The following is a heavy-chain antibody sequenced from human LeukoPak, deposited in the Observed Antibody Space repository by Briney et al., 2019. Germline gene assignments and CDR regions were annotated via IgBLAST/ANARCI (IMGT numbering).Heavy chain of an antibody. V-gene: IGHV4-61*01. CDR1: GGSVSSDSYC. CDR3: ARDQDGTTYLDY. J-gene: IGHJ4*02. D-gene: IGHD1-1*01. CDR2: VYYTGST. Sequence: SETLSLTCTVSGGSVSSDSYCWSWIRQPPGKGLEWIGYVYYTGSTKDNPSLKSRVTISVDTSKNQFSLKLSSVTAADTAVYYCARDQDGTTYLDYWGQGTLVTVSS.